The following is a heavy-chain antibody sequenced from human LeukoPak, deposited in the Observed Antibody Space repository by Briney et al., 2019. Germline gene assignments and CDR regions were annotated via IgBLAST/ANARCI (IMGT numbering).Heavy chain of an antibody. J-gene: IGHJ6*03. CDR2: INHSGST. D-gene: IGHD3-3*01. Sequence: PSETLSLTCAVYGGSFSGYYWSWIRQPPGKGLEWIGEINHSGSTNYNPSLKSRVTISVDRSRNQFSLKLSSVTAADTAVYYCAGGIFGVLINYYYYYMDAWGKGTTVTVSS. CDR3: AGGIFGVLINYYYYYMDA. CDR1: GGSFSGYY. V-gene: IGHV4-34*01.